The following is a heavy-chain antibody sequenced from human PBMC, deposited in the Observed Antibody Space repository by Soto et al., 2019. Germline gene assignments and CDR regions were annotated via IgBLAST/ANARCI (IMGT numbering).Heavy chain of an antibody. J-gene: IGHJ4*02. V-gene: IGHV3-23*04. CDR3: AKDRQPDGLWTFDH. CDR1: GFTFSTYA. Sequence: EVQLVESGGALVQPGGSLRLSRAASGFTFSTYAMSWVRQAPGKGLEWVSGIYGNGGGISYGDSVKGRFTISRDNSNGILYLQMRSLRVEDTAVYYCAKDRQPDGLWTFDHWGQGTLVTVSS. D-gene: IGHD3-3*01. CDR2: IYGNGGGI.